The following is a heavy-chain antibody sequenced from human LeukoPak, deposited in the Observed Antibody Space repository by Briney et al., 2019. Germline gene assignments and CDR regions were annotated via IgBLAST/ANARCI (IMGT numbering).Heavy chain of an antibody. J-gene: IGHJ6*02. V-gene: IGHV1-2*02. CDR3: ASAYYDFWSGSFSGPSSAYYYGMDV. Sequence: ASVKVSCKASGYTFTGYYMHWVRQAPGQGLEWMGWINPNSGGTNYAQKFQGRVTMTRDTSISTAYTELSRLRSDDTAVYYCASAYYDFWSGSFSGPSSAYYYGMDVWGQGTTVTVSS. CDR2: INPNSGGT. D-gene: IGHD3-3*01. CDR1: GYTFTGYY.